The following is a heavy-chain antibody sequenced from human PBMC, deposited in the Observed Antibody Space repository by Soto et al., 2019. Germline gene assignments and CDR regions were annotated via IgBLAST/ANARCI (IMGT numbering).Heavy chain of an antibody. J-gene: IGHJ6*04. D-gene: IGHD2-15*01. V-gene: IGHV2-5*02. CDR1: GFSLSTSGVG. Sequence: QITLKESGPTLVKPTQTLTLTCTFSGFSLSTSGVGVAWIRQPPGKALEWLALIYWDDDQRYRPSLESRLTITKDTSKNQVVLTMTYMYSLDTATYYCAYLPCSGGSCYWFSFSGMDVWGKGTTVTVSS. CDR2: IYWDDDQ. CDR3: AYLPCSGGSCYWFSFSGMDV.